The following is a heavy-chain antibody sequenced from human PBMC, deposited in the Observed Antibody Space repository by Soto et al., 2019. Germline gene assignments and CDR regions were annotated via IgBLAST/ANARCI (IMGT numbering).Heavy chain of an antibody. CDR3: ATRYGSGSTHFDS. D-gene: IGHD3-10*01. V-gene: IGHV1-69*02. Sequence: QVQLVQSGAEVKKPGSPVKVSCTASGGTFNSYTINWVRQAPGRGLEWVGRVNPIVGMSTSALKFQGRVTITADKSTSTAFMSLTSLTPEDTAVYYCATRYGSGSTHFDSWGQGTLVTVS. CDR1: GGTFNSYT. CDR2: VNPIVGMS. J-gene: IGHJ4*02.